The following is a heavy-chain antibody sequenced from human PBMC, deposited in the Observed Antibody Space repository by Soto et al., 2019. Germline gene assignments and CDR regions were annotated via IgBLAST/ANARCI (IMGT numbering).Heavy chain of an antibody. J-gene: IGHJ4*02. D-gene: IGHD1-26*01. Sequence: QVQLVESGGGVVQPGRSLRLSCAASGFTFSSYGMHWVRQAPGKGLEWVAVISYDGSNKYYADSVKGRFTISRDNSKNTLYLQMNSLRAEDTAVYYCAKELGRRGHRWDIIDYWGQGTLVTVSS. CDR3: AKELGRRGHRWDIIDY. CDR1: GFTFSSYG. CDR2: ISYDGSNK. V-gene: IGHV3-30*18.